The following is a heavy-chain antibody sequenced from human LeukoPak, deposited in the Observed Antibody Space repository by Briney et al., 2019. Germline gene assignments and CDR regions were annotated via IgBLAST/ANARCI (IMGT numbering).Heavy chain of an antibody. CDR2: IKQDGSEK. J-gene: IGHJ4*02. D-gene: IGHD3-3*01. CDR1: GFTFSSYW. Sequence: PGGSLRLSCAASGFTFSSYWMSWVRQAPGKGLEWVANIKQDGSEKYYVDSVKGRFTISRDNAKNSLYLQMNSLRAEDTAVYYCARVTYCDFWSGYSDYWGQGTLVTVSS. V-gene: IGHV3-7*01. CDR3: ARVTYCDFWSGYSDY.